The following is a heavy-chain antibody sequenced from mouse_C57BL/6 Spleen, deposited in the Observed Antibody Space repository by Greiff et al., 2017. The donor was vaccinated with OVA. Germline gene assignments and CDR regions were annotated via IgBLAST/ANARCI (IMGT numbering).Heavy chain of an antibody. CDR3: ARGRYDYYAMDY. V-gene: IGHV1-22*01. D-gene: IGHD2-10*02. CDR2: INPNNGGT. Sequence: EVKLVESGPELVKPGASVKMSCKASGYTFTDYNMHWVKQSHGKSLEWIGYINPNNGGTSYNQKFKGKATLTVNKSSSTAYMELRSLTSEDSAVYYCARGRYDYYAMDYWGQGTSVTVSS. CDR1: GYTFTDYN. J-gene: IGHJ4*01.